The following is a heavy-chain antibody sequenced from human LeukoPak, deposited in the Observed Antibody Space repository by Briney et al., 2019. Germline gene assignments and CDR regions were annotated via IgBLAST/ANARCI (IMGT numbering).Heavy chain of an antibody. CDR2: IYYSGST. D-gene: IGHD3-10*01. CDR3: ARGNRPYGEREAFDI. Sequence: PSETLSLTCTVSGGSISSSSYYWGWIRQPPGKGLEWIGSIYYSGSTYYNPSLKSRVTISVDTSKNQFSLKVSSVSAADTAVYYCARGNRPYGEREAFDIWGHGTTVTVSP. V-gene: IGHV4-39*01. J-gene: IGHJ3*02. CDR1: GGSISSSSYY.